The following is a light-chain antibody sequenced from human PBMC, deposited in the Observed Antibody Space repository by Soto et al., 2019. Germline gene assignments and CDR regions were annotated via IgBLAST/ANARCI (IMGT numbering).Light chain of an antibody. Sequence: EIVLTQSPGTLSLSPGERATLSCRASQSVSSGYLAWYQQKPGQAPRLLIYGASSRATGIPDRFSGSGSGTDFTLTISRLEPEDFAVYYCQQYGGSPTWTFGQGTNVEIK. V-gene: IGKV3-20*01. J-gene: IGKJ1*01. CDR2: GAS. CDR1: QSVSSGY. CDR3: QQYGGSPTWT.